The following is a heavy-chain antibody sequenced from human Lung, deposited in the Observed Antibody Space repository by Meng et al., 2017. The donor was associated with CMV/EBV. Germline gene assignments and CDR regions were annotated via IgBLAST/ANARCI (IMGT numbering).Heavy chain of an antibody. J-gene: IGHJ6*02. CDR2: INHSGST. CDR1: GGSFSGYF. Sequence: SXTLSLXCAVYGGSFSGYFWSWIRQPPGKGLEWIGEINHSGSTNYNPSSKSRGTISVDTSKNQFFLKLSYVTDADTAVYYCAKGTVTYRVIVPPFAIKIVYGMDVWXQGTTVTVSS. V-gene: IGHV4-34*01. D-gene: IGHD2-2*01. CDR3: AKGTVTYRVIVPPFAIKIVYGMDV.